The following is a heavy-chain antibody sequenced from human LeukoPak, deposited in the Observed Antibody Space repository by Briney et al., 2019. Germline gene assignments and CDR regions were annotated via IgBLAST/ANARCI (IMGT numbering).Heavy chain of an antibody. J-gene: IGHJ4*02. D-gene: IGHD2/OR15-2a*01. Sequence: PGGSLRLSCAASGFTFSSYGMHWVRQAPGKGLEWVAVISYDGSNKYYADSVKGRFTISRDNSKNTLYLQMNSLRAEDTAVYYCAKENIPDYWGQGTLVTVSS. V-gene: IGHV3-30*18. CDR3: AKENIPDY. CDR2: ISYDGSNK. CDR1: GFTFSSYG.